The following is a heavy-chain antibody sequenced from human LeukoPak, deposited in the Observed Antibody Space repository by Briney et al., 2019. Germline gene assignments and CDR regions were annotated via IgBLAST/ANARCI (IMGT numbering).Heavy chain of an antibody. Sequence: GGSLRPSCAASGFSFNSDWMDWVRQAPGKGLEWVANIKHDESEKNYLDSVKGRFTISRDNAQNSLYLQMNGLRVEDTAVYYCTRRLDDWGQGTLVTVSS. CDR2: IKHDESEK. D-gene: IGHD3-16*01. CDR3: TRRLDD. V-gene: IGHV3-7*01. J-gene: IGHJ4*02. CDR1: GFSFNSDW.